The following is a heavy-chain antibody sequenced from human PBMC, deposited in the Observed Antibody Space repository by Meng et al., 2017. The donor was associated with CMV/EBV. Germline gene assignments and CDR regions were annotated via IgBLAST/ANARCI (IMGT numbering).Heavy chain of an antibody. CDR2: INPNSGGT. Sequence: ASVKVSCKASGYTFTGYYMHWVRQAPRQGLEWMGWINPNSGGTNYAQKFQGRVTMTRDTSISTAYMELSRLRSDDTAVYYCARASSGYGSAFDIWGQGTMVTVS. J-gene: IGHJ3*02. CDR3: ARASSGYGSAFDI. CDR1: GYTFTGYY. V-gene: IGHV1-2*02. D-gene: IGHD3-22*01.